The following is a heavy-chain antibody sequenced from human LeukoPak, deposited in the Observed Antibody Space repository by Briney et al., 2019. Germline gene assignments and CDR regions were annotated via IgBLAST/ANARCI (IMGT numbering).Heavy chain of an antibody. J-gene: IGHJ5*02. CDR2: IYYSGST. Sequence: SETLSLTCTVSGGSIRSSSYYWGWIRQPPGKGLEWIGDIYYSGSTDYNPSLKSRVTISADTSKGQFSLKLSSVTAADTAVYYCARRYIAAAGYWFDHWGQGTLVTVSS. CDR1: GGSIRSSSYY. D-gene: IGHD6-13*01. V-gene: IGHV4-39*01. CDR3: ARRYIAAAGYWFDH.